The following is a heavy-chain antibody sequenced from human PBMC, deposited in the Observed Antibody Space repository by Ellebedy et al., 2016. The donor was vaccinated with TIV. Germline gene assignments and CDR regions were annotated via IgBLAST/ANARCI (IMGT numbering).Heavy chain of an antibody. Sequence: GGSLRLSXVASGFTFSTYAMNWVRQAPGKGLEWVSSISGSGDSTYYADSVKGRFTISRDNSKNTLYMQMNSLRAEDTAVYYCAKDRLIGYYYGMDVWGQGTTVTVSS. CDR3: AKDRLIGYYYGMDV. J-gene: IGHJ6*02. CDR1: GFTFSTYA. CDR2: ISGSGDST. V-gene: IGHV3-23*01. D-gene: IGHD2-21*01.